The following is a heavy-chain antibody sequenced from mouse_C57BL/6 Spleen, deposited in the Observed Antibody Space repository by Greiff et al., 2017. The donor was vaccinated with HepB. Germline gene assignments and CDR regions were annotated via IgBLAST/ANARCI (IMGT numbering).Heavy chain of an antibody. D-gene: IGHD1-2*01. J-gene: IGHJ2*01. CDR3: ARGSHYYIY. CDR1: GYTFTSYG. CDR2: IYPRSGNT. V-gene: IGHV1-81*01. Sequence: QVQLQQSGAELARPGASVKLSCKASGYTFTSYGISWVKQRTGQGLEWIGEIYPRSGNTYYNEKFKGKATLTADKSSSTAYMELRSLTSEDSAVYFCARGSHYYIYWGQGTTLTVSS.